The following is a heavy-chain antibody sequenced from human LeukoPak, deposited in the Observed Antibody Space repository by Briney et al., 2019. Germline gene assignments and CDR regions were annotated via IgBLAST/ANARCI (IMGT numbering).Heavy chain of an antibody. J-gene: IGHJ4*02. Sequence: GGSLRLSCAASGFSFSSYAMHWVGQAPGKGLEGVGRSRDKDNRYTTEYAASVKGRISISRDDSKNSMYLQMNNLKIEDTAVYYCTRGRSGTWPWYFDSWGQGTLVTVSS. CDR3: TRGRSGTWPWYFDS. CDR1: GFSFSSYA. V-gene: IGHV3-72*01. CDR2: SRDKDNRYTT. D-gene: IGHD1-26*01.